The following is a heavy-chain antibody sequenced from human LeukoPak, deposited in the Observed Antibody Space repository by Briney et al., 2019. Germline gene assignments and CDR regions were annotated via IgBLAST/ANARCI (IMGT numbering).Heavy chain of an antibody. CDR1: GYSLTELS. V-gene: IGHV1-24*01. Sequence: ASVKVSCKVSGYSLTELSMHWVRQAPGKRPEWMGGFDPADGEIIYPQKFQGRVTMTEDTSSDTAYMELSGLRFEDTAVYYCAAGEWEQLLNYWGQGTLVTVSS. J-gene: IGHJ4*02. CDR3: AAGEWEQLLNY. CDR2: FDPADGEI. D-gene: IGHD1-26*01.